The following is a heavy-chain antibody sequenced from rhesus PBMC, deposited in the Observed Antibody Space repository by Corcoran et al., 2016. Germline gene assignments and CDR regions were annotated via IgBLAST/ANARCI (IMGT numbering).Heavy chain of an antibody. CDR1: GGSISDNYY. J-gene: IGHJ4*01. CDR2: LDGSSGIT. V-gene: IGHV4S9*01. CDR3: ARDYVLSY. D-gene: IGHD2-2*01. Sequence: QVQLQESGPGLVKPSETLSLTCAVSGGSISDNYYWKWIRQSPGKGLEWIGNLDGSSGITYYNPSLKSRVTTSKDTTKNQFSLKLTSVTAADTAVYYCARDYVLSYWGQGVLVTVSS.